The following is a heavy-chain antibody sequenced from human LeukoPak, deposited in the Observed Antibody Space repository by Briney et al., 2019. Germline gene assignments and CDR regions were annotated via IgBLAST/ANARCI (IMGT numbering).Heavy chain of an antibody. CDR1: GFTLGAFA. Sequence: PGGSLRLSCAASGFTLGAFAMHWVRQAPGKGLECVSLIDKDGRSTYYADSVKGRFTISRDNSKNSLYLQMNSLRTEDTALYYCATWAFYHSLDVWGQGTTVTVSS. D-gene: IGHD1-26*01. CDR3: ATWAFYHSLDV. CDR2: IDKDGRST. J-gene: IGHJ6*02. V-gene: IGHV3-43*02.